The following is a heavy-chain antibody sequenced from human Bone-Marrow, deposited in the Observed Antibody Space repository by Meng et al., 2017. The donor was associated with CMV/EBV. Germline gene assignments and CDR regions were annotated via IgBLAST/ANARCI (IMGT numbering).Heavy chain of an antibody. CDR3: ARERYYDMDV. V-gene: IGHV3-7*01. J-gene: IGHJ6*02. CDR2: IKQDGSEK. Sequence: GESLKISCAASGFTFSSYSMNWVRQAPGKGMEWVANIKQDGSEKYYVDSVKGRFTISRDNTKNSLYLQLNNLRAEDTAVYYCARERYYDMDVWGQGTTVTVSS. CDR1: GFTFSSYS.